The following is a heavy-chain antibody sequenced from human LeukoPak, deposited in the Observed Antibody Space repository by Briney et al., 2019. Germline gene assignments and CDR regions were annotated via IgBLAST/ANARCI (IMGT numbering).Heavy chain of an antibody. J-gene: IGHJ4*02. CDR2: ISSGSSTI. CDR1: GFTFSNYG. D-gene: IGHD3-22*01. CDR3: ARDYYDSSGDY. V-gene: IGHV3-48*01. Sequence: GGSLRLSCAASGFTFSNYGMNWVRQAPGKGLECVSYISSGSSTIYYADSVKGRFTISRDNAKNLLYLQMNSLRAEDTAVYYCARDYYDSSGDYWGQRTLVTVSS.